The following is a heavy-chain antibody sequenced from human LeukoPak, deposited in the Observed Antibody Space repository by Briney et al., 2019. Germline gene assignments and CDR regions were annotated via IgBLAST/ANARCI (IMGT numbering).Heavy chain of an antibody. D-gene: IGHD2-21*01. CDR3: ARPASAYYVNEGFDI. Sequence: SSETLSVTCTVSGDSITSYYWNWIRQPPGKGLEWIGHIYHSGSTNYNPSLKRRVTTSVDTSKNQISLNLSSVTAADTAVYYCARPASAYYVNEGFDIWGPGTMVTVSS. J-gene: IGHJ3*02. CDR2: IYHSGST. CDR1: GDSITSYY. V-gene: IGHV4-59*01.